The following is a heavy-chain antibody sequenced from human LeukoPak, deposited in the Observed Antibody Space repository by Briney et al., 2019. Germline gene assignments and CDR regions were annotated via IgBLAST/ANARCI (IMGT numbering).Heavy chain of an antibody. CDR3: ARGADYYYYYHMDV. V-gene: IGHV3-23*01. CDR1: GFTFSSYA. CDR2: ISGSGGST. J-gene: IGHJ6*03. Sequence: GGSLRLSCAASGFTFSSYAMTWVRQAPGKGLEWVSTISGSGGSTYYADSVKGRFTISRDNSKNTLYLQMNSLRADDTAVYYCARGADYYYYYHMDVWGQGTTVTVSS.